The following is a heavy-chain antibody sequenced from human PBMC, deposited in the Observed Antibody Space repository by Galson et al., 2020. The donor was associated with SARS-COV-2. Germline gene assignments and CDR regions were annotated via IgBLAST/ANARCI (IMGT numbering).Heavy chain of an antibody. CDR2: ISYDGSNK. Sequence: GESLKISCAASGFTFSSYAMHWVRQAPGKGLEWVAVISYDGSNKYYADSVKGRFTISRDNSKNTLYLQMNSLRAEDTAVYYCANARGGSYRDAFDIWGQGTMVTVSS. J-gene: IGHJ3*02. V-gene: IGHV3-30*04. CDR1: GFTFSSYA. D-gene: IGHD1-26*01. CDR3: ANARGGSYRDAFDI.